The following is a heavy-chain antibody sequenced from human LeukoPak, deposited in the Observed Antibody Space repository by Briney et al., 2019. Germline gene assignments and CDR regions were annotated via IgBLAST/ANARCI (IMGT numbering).Heavy chain of an antibody. J-gene: IGHJ4*02. Sequence: GGSLRLSCAASGFTFSSYWMMWLRQAPGKGLEWVANIRQDGSEKNYVASVKGRFTISRDNAKISLYLQMNSLRAEDTAVYYCATDRKVGTWDPRFGYWGQGTLVTVSS. D-gene: IGHD4-23*01. V-gene: IGHV3-7*01. CDR3: ATDRKVGTWDPRFGY. CDR1: GFTFSSYW. CDR2: IRQDGSEK.